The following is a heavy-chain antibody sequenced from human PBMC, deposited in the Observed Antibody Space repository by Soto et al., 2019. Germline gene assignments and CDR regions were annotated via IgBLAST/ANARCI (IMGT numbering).Heavy chain of an antibody. Sequence: SETLSLTCTVSGGSISSSSYYWGWIRQPPGKGLEWIGSIYYSGSTYYNPSLKSRVTISVDTSKNQFSLKLSSVTAADTAVYYCARTSVTRDYYYYYGMDVWGQGTTVTVSS. CDR1: GGSISSSSYY. CDR2: IYYSGST. D-gene: IGHD4-17*01. V-gene: IGHV4-39*01. J-gene: IGHJ6*02. CDR3: ARTSVTRDYYYYYGMDV.